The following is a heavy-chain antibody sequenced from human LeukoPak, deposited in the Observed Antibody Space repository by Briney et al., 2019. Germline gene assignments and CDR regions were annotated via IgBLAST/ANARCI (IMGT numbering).Heavy chain of an antibody. D-gene: IGHD2-8*01. CDR2: INDYTGDT. CDR1: GGSFTDYF. CDR3: ARRNGAIDY. Sequence: SETLSLTCTVYGGSFTDYFWTWIRQSPGKGLEWIGEINDYTGDTNYNSSLNSRVSISLEKSKNQFSLELRSVTAADTAVYYCARRNGAIDYWGQGTLVTVSS. V-gene: IGHV4-34*01. J-gene: IGHJ4*02.